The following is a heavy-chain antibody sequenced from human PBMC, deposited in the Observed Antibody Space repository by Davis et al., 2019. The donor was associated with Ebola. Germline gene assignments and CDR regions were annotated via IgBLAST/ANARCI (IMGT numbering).Heavy chain of an antibody. CDR2: ISGSGGST. CDR1: GFTFSSYS. D-gene: IGHD3-16*01. CDR3: AKDYDYIWGSYYY. J-gene: IGHJ4*02. V-gene: IGHV3-23*01. Sequence: GGSLRLSCAASGFTFSSYSMNWVRQAPGKGLEWVSGISGSGGSTYYADSVKGRFTISRDNSKNTLYLQMNSLRAEDTAVYYCAKDYDYIWGSYYYWGQGTLVTVSS.